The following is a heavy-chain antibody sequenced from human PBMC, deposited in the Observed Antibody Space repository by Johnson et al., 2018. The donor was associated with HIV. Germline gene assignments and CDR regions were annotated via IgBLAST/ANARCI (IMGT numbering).Heavy chain of an antibody. D-gene: IGHD2-15*01. Sequence: VQLVESGGGLVQPGGSLRLSCAASGFTFSSYWMSWVRQAPGKGLEWVANIKQDGSEKYYVDSVKGRFTISRDNAKHSLYLQMNSLRAEDTAVYYCARPPGVGSVDAFDIWGQGTMVTVAS. J-gene: IGHJ3*02. V-gene: IGHV3-7*01. CDR2: IKQDGSEK. CDR3: ARPPGVGSVDAFDI. CDR1: GFTFSSYW.